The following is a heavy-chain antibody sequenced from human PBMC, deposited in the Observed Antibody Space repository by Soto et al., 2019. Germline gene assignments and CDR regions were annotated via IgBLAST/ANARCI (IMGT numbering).Heavy chain of an antibody. CDR2: IDTYGSAT. D-gene: IGHD6-25*01. V-gene: IGHV3-74*01. CDR3: VRVLKSIGWDHDVFAI. CDR1: GFSLSVYW. J-gene: IGHJ3*02. Sequence: PGGSLRLSCAASGFSLSVYWMHWVRQAPGKGLAWVSRIDTYGSATKYADSVEGRFSISKDNAENTLYLQMNNLRADDTAVYYCVRVLKSIGWDHDVFAISGQGTMDTVSS.